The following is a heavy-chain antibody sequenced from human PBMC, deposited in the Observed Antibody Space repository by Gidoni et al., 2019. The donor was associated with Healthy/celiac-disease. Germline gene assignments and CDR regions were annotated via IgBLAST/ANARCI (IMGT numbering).Heavy chain of an antibody. Sequence: QVTLKESGPVLVKPTETLTLTCTVSGFSLSNARMGLSWIRQPPGKALEWLAHIFSNDVKSYSTSLKSRLTISKDTSKSQVVLTMTNMDPVDTATYYCARIGSGWYYYYYYMDFWGKGTTVTVSS. CDR1: GFSLSNARMG. J-gene: IGHJ6*03. CDR2: IFSNDVK. D-gene: IGHD6-19*01. CDR3: ARIGSGWYYYYYYMDF. V-gene: IGHV2-26*01.